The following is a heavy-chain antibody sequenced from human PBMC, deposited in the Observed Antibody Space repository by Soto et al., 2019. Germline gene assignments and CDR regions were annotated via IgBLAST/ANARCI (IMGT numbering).Heavy chain of an antibody. J-gene: IGHJ4*02. V-gene: IGHV4-39*01. CDR3: ARQGPPQRGPHYYGSGSYSYTDY. Sequence: SETLSLTCTVSGGSISSSSYYWGWIRQPPGKGLEWIGSIYYSGSTYYNPSLKSRVTISVDTSKNQFSLKLSSVTAADTAVYYCARQGPPQRGPHYYGSGSYSYTDYWGQGTLVTVSS. CDR2: IYYSGST. D-gene: IGHD3-10*01. CDR1: GGSISSSSYY.